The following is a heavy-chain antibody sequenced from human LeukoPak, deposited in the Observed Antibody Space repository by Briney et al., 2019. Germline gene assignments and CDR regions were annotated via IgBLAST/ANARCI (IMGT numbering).Heavy chain of an antibody. J-gene: IGHJ3*02. V-gene: IGHV3-23*01. CDR3: AKNSGGSSDWYRLYAFDI. D-gene: IGHD6-19*01. Sequence: HPGGSLRLSCAASGFTFSSYAMNWVRQAPGKGLEWVSAISGSGGSTYYADSVKGRFTISRDNSKNTLYLQMNSLRAEDTAVYYCAKNSGGSSDWYRLYAFDIWGQGTMVTVSS. CDR2: ISGSGGST. CDR1: GFTFSSYA.